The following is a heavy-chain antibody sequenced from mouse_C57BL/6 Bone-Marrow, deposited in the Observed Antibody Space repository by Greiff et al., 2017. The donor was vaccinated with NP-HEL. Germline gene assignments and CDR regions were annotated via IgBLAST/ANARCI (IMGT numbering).Heavy chain of an antibody. V-gene: IGHV1-4*01. J-gene: IGHJ1*03. Sequence: VQLQQSGAELARPGASVKMSCKASGYTFTSYTMHWVKQRPGQGLEWIGYINPSSGYTKYNQKFKDKATLTADKSSSTAYMQLSSLTSEDSAVYYCASLTTVVAPDVWGTGTTVTVSS. CDR3: ASLTTVVAPDV. CDR1: GYTFTSYT. D-gene: IGHD1-1*01. CDR2: INPSSGYT.